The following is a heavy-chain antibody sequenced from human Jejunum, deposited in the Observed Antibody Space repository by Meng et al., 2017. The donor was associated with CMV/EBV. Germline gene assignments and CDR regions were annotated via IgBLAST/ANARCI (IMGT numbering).Heavy chain of an antibody. Sequence: SLTNRIYYWGWVRQSPRKGLDWVASIHYTGGTYYNPSLKSRVTISLDTSKSQFSLELTSVTAADTATYYCVRDRGDGSGSYYDYWGPGTGVTVSS. J-gene: IGHJ4*02. CDR1: SLTNRIYY. D-gene: IGHD3-10*01. V-gene: IGHV4-39*07. CDR2: IHYTGGT. CDR3: VRDRGDGSGSYYDY.